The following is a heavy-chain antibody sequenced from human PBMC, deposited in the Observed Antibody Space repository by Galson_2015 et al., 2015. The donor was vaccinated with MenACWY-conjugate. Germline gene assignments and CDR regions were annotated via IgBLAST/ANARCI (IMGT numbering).Heavy chain of an antibody. CDR1: GFTVSSNY. V-gene: IGHV3-66*01. CDR3: ASTGVSGSSGYYYWYYFDY. D-gene: IGHD3-22*01. CDR2: IYSGGST. J-gene: IGHJ4*02. Sequence: SLRLSCAASGFTVSSNYMSWVRQAPGKGLEWVSVIYSGGSTYYADSVKGRFTISRDNSKNTLYLQMNSLRAEDTAVYYCASTGVSGSSGYYYWYYFDYWGQGTLVTVSS.